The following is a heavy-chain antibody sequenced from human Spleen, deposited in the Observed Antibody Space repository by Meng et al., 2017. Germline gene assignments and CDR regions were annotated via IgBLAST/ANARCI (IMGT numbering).Heavy chain of an antibody. J-gene: IGHJ4*02. Sequence: GGSLRPSCAVSGFTFSNYYMHWVRQAPGKGLVWVSRISLDGSATTYADSVKGRFTISRDNAKNTVYLQMNSLRVEDTAVYYCAGTTMTPDSDYWGQGTLVTVSS. CDR2: ISLDGSAT. CDR3: AGTTMTPDSDY. V-gene: IGHV3-74*01. D-gene: IGHD4-17*01. CDR1: GFTFSNYY.